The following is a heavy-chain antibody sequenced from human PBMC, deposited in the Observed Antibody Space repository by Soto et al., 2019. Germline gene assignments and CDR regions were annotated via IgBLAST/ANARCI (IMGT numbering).Heavy chain of an antibody. V-gene: IGHV4-39*01. CDR1: GGSISSSSYY. J-gene: IGHJ4*02. D-gene: IGHD3-10*01. CDR2: IYYSGST. Sequence: SESLSLTSTVSGGSISSSSYYCGWIRQPPGKGLEWIGRIYYSGSTYYNPSLKSRVTISVDTSKNQFSLKLSSVTAADTAVYYCARPYYGSGSSDYWGQGTLVTVSS. CDR3: ARPYYGSGSSDY.